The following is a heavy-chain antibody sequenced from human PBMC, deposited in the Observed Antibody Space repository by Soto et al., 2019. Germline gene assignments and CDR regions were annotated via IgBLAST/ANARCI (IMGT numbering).Heavy chain of an antibody. CDR3: ARHDGFSSGWIFDY. D-gene: IGHD6-19*01. CDR2: IYYHGTT. J-gene: IGHJ4*01. Sequence: SETLSLTNTVSCTPISTSSYSWGLFRQPPGKTLEWIGTIYYHGTTYYNPSLKSRVTISVDTSNNQLSLKLRSVTAADTAVYYCARHDGFSSGWIFDYWGHGTLVT. CDR1: CTPISTSSYS. V-gene: IGHV4-39*01.